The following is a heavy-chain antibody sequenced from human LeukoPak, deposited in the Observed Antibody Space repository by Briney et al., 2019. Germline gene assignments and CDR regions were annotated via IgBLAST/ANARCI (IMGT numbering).Heavy chain of an antibody. J-gene: IGHJ4*02. CDR3: ARDSALAQAVMFDS. D-gene: IGHD6-19*01. V-gene: IGHV4-39*07. CDR1: GGSISSNNYY. Sequence: SETLSLTCIVSGGSISSNNYYWGWIRQPPGKGLEWIGSIYYSGSTYYNPSLKSRITISVDTSKNQFSLKLSSVTAADTAVYYCARDSALAQAVMFDSWGQGTLVTVSS. CDR2: IYYSGST.